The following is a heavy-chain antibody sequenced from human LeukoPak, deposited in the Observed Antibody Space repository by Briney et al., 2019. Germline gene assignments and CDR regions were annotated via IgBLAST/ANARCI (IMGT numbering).Heavy chain of an antibody. V-gene: IGHV3-30-3*01. CDR1: GFTFSSYA. CDR3: TRRGWNSMDV. D-gene: IGHD1-1*01. J-gene: IGHJ6*02. Sequence: PGRSLRLSCAASGFTFSSYAMHWVRQAPGKGLEWVAVISYDGSNKYYADSVKGRFTISRDNSKNTLYLQMNSLRAEDMAVYYCTRRGWNSMDVWGQGTTVTVSS. CDR2: ISYDGSNK.